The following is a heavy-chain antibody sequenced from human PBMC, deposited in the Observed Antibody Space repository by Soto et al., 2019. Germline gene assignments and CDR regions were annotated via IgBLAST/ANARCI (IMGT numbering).Heavy chain of an antibody. CDR3: ARHERSGQDY. Sequence: QEQLQESGPGLVKPSGTLSLTCAVSGGSIISYNWWSWVRQPPGKGLEWIGEIFHSGSTNFNPSLKSRVTISIVKSKNNFSLKLNSVTAADTAVYYCARHERSGQDYWGQGTLVTVSS. CDR2: IFHSGST. D-gene: IGHD3-3*01. J-gene: IGHJ4*02. CDR1: GGSIISYNW. V-gene: IGHV4-4*02.